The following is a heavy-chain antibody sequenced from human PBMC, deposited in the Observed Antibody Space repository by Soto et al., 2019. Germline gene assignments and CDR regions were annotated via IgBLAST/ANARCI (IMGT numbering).Heavy chain of an antibody. D-gene: IGHD3-16*02. V-gene: IGHV3-30-3*01. Sequence: QVQLVESGGGVVQPGRSLRLSCAASGFTFSSYAMHWVRQAPGKGLEWVAVISYDGSNKYYADSVKGRFTISRDNSKNTLYLQMNSLRAEDTAVYYCAISRMITFGGVIVNDAFDIWGQGTMVTVSS. CDR1: GFTFSSYA. CDR3: AISRMITFGGVIVNDAFDI. J-gene: IGHJ3*02. CDR2: ISYDGSNK.